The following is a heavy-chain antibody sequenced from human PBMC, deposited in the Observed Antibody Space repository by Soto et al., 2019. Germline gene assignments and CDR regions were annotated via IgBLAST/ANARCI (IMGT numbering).Heavy chain of an antibody. D-gene: IGHD6-13*01. J-gene: IGHJ4*02. CDR2: IYTSGST. V-gene: IGHV4-4*07. CDR1: GGSISSYY. Sequence: SETLSLTCTVSGGSISSYYWSWIRQPAGKGLEWSGRIYTSGSTNYNPSLKSRVTMSVDTSKNQFSLKLSSVTAADTAVYYCARGGSWVTPYYFDYWGQGTLVTVSS. CDR3: ARGGSWVTPYYFDY.